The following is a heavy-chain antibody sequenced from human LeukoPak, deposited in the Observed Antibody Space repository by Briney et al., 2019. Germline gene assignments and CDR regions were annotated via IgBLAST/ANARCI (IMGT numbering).Heavy chain of an antibody. CDR2: IRYDGSNK. CDR1: GFTFSSYG. V-gene: IGHV3-30*02. J-gene: IGHJ4*02. D-gene: IGHD6-19*01. CDR3: AKDPRNSSGWYGTYYFDY. Sequence: GGSLRLSCAASGFTFSSYGMHWVRQAPGKGLEWVAFIRYDGSNKYYADSVKGRFTISRDNSKNTLYLRMNSLRAEDTAVYYCAKDPRNSSGWYGTYYFDYWGQGTLVTVSS.